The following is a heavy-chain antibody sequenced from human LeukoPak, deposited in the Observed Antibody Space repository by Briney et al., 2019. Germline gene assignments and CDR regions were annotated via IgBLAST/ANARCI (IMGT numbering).Heavy chain of an antibody. J-gene: IGHJ2*01. CDR3: GRRTYYDTLTGYNYWYFDL. Sequence: SETLSLTCTVSGGSISSYYWSWIRQPSGKGLEWIGYSNYRGSTDYNPSLKSRVTFSVDTSKNQFSLRLTSVTAADTAVYYCGRRTYYDTLTGYNYWYFDLWGRGTLVTVSS. CDR1: GGSISSYY. D-gene: IGHD3-9*01. V-gene: IGHV4-59*01. CDR2: SNYRGST.